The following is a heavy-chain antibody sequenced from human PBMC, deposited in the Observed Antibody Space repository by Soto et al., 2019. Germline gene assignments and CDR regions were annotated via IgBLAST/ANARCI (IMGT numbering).Heavy chain of an antibody. CDR1: GYTFTGFY. CDR3: AREQGYGRSSVFTY. J-gene: IGHJ4*02. CDR2: INPNSGAT. V-gene: IGHV1-2*06. D-gene: IGHD6-13*01. Sequence: QVQLVQSGAAVKKPGASVRVSCKASGYTFTGFYIHWVRQAPGQGLERMGRINPNSGATKYAQKCQGRVTMTRDTTINTADMKLSRLKSNDTAIYYCAREQGYGRSSVFTYGGQGTLVTVSS.